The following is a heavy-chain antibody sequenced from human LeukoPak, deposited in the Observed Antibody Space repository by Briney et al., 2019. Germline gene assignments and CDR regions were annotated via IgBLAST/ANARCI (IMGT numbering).Heavy chain of an antibody. CDR3: ARDTSLDP. CDR2: ISNRNSII. Sequence: GGSLRLSCAASGFIFSDYYMGWIRQAPGKGLEWVSYISNRNSIIYYADSVKGRFTISRDNAKNSLYLQVNSLRAEDTAVYYCARDTSLDPWGQGTLVTVSS. V-gene: IGHV3-11*04. CDR1: GFIFSDYY. J-gene: IGHJ5*02.